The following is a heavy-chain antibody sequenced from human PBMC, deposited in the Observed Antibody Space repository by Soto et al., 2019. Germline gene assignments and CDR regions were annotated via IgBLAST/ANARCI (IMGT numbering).Heavy chain of an antibody. CDR1: GFTVSAKW. D-gene: IGHD6-19*01. CDR3: AREMHLGSGWGDIDI. V-gene: IGHV3-7*03. Sequence: DVQLVESGGALVQPGGSLGLSCAVSGFTVSAKWMSWVRQAPGKGREWLANINEDGSKKFYVDSVNGRFTISKDNAKNSLSLQLGSLRADDTAVYDCAREMHLGSGWGDIDIWGRGTMVTVSS. J-gene: IGHJ4*02. CDR2: INEDGSKK.